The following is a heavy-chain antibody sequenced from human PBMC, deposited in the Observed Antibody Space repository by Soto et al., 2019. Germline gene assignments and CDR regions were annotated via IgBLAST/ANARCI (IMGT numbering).Heavy chain of an antibody. Sequence: PGGSLRLSCAASGSTFSSYGMHWVRQAPGKGLEWVAVISYDGSNKYYADSVKGRFTISRDNSKNTLYLQMNSLRAEDTAVYYCAKDSGTADFWSGHATHWGQGTLVTVSS. CDR1: GSTFSSYG. CDR2: ISYDGSNK. D-gene: IGHD3-3*01. CDR3: AKDSGTADFWSGHATH. V-gene: IGHV3-30*18. J-gene: IGHJ4*02.